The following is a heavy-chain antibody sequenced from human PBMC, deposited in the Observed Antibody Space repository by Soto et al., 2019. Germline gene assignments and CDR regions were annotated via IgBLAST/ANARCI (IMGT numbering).Heavy chain of an antibody. D-gene: IGHD6-19*01. CDR3: ANQIAVAGTMDV. J-gene: IGHJ6*04. CDR1: GFTFSSYA. CDR2: ISGSGGST. Sequence: GGSLRLSCAASGFTFSSYAMSWVRQAPGKGLEWVSAISGSGGSTYYADSVKGRFTISRDNSKNTLYLQMNSLRAEDTAVYYCANQIAVAGTMDVWGKGTTVTVSS. V-gene: IGHV3-23*01.